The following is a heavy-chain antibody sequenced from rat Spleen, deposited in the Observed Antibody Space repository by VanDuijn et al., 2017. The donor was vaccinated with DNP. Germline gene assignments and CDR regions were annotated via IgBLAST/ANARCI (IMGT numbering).Heavy chain of an antibody. CDR3: ARHGYYDSYPFDY. V-gene: IGHV2-72*01. Sequence: QVQLEESGPGLMQPSETLSLTCTVSGFSLTSNGVGWVRQPLGKGLVWMGTIWAGGSTNYNSAVQSRLSISRDNSKSQVFLKMNSLQPEDTGTYDWARHGYYDSYPFDYWGEVFMVTVSS. CDR2: IWAGGST. J-gene: IGHJ2*01. CDR1: GFSLTSNG. D-gene: IGHD1-12*03.